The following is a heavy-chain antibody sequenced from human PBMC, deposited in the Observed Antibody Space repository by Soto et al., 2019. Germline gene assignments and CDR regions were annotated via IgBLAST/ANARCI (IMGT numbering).Heavy chain of an antibody. CDR1: GFTFSNYA. Sequence: PGGSLRLSCAASGFTFSNYAMHWVRQAPGKGLEWVAHISYDGSNKHYADSVKGRFTISRDNSKNMLFLQMSSLRTEDTAVYYCAGGQYYFDYCGQGTRVTVSS. CDR3: AGGQYYFDY. D-gene: IGHD2-15*01. V-gene: IGHV3-30*04. CDR2: ISYDGSNK. J-gene: IGHJ4*02.